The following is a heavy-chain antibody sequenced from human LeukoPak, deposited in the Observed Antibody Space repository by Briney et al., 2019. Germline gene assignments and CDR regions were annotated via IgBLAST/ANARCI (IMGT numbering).Heavy chain of an antibody. V-gene: IGHV4-61*02. CDR2: IYASGST. CDR3: ARSHPRCGGDCYSLDY. Sequence: SQTLSLTCTVSGGSISSGSYYWSWIRQPAGKGLEWIGRIYASGSTNYNPSLKSRVTISVDTSKNQFSLKLSSVTAADTAVYYCARSHPRCGGDCYSLDYWGQGTLVTVSS. D-gene: IGHD2-21*01. J-gene: IGHJ4*02. CDR1: GGSISSGSYY.